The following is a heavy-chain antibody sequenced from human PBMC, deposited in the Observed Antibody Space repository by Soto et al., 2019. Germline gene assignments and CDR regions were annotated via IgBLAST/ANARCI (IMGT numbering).Heavy chain of an antibody. CDR1: GYTFTGYY. D-gene: IGHD1-20*01. CDR2: INPNSGGT. V-gene: IGHV1-2*04. CDR3: ARVAKITGTKRDDKAFDI. Sequence: ASVKVSCKASGYTFTGYYMHWVRQAPGQGLEWMGWINPNSGGTNYAQKFQGWVTMTRDTSISTAYMELSRLRSDDTAVYYCARVAKITGTKRDDKAFDIWGQGTMVTVSS. J-gene: IGHJ3*02.